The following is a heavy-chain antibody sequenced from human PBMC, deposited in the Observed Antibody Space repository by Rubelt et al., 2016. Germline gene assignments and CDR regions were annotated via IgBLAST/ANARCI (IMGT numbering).Heavy chain of an antibody. V-gene: IGHV4-34*01. J-gene: IGHJ4*02. CDR2: INHSGST. D-gene: IGHD2-8*01. CDR3: ARARTGYCTNGVCSIDY. Sequence: GEINHSGSTNYNPSLKSRVAISVDTSKNQFSLKLSSVTAADTAVYYCARARTGYCTNGVCSIDYWGQGTLVTVSS.